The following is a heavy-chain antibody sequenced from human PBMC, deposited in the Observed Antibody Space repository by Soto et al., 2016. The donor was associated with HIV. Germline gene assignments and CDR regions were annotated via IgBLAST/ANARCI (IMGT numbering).Heavy chain of an antibody. V-gene: IGHV3-20*04. CDR3: ARDRGYYYGSGSPKAVYYYGMDV. Sequence: EVQLVESGGGVVRPGGSLRLSCAASGFTFDDYGMSWVRQAPGKGLKWVSGINWNGGSTSYADSVKGRFTISRDNAKNSLYLQMNSLRAEDTALYYCARDRGYYYGSGSPKAVYYYGMDVWGQGTTVTVSS. J-gene: IGHJ6*02. CDR1: GFTFDDYG. D-gene: IGHD3-10*01. CDR2: INWNGGST.